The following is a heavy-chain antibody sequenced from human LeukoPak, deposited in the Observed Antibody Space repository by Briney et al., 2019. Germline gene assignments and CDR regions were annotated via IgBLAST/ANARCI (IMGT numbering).Heavy chain of an antibody. J-gene: IGHJ6*03. Sequence: ASETLSLTCAVYGGSFSGYYWSWIRQPPGKGLEWIGEINHSGSTNYNPSLKSRVTISVDTSKYQFSLKLSSVTAADTAVYYCARAPDIVVVVAATRGHYYYYMDVWGKGTTVTVSS. CDR1: GGSFSGYY. D-gene: IGHD2-15*01. V-gene: IGHV4-34*01. CDR2: INHSGST. CDR3: ARAPDIVVVVAATRGHYYYYMDV.